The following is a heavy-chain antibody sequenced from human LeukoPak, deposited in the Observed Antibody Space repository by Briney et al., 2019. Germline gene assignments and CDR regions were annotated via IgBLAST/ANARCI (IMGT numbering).Heavy chain of an antibody. CDR1: GGTFSSYA. CDR2: IIPIFCTA. J-gene: IGHJ6*03. D-gene: IGHD1-26*01. CDR3: ARGAVGGTYYYYYMDG. V-gene: IGHV1-69*05. Sequence: SVKVSCKASGGTFSSYAISWVRQAPGQGLEWMGGIIPIFCTANYAQKFQGRVTLTTDEYKSTAYMELSSLRSADTAVYYCARGAVGGTYYYYYMDGWGKGSTVTASS.